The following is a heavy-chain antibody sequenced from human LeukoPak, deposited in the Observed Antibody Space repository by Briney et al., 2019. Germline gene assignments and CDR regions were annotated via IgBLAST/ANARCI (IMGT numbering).Heavy chain of an antibody. D-gene: IGHD6-13*01. CDR3: ARVGYSGTWYLDY. J-gene: IGHJ4*02. Sequence: GGSLRLSCAASGFTFSSYEMNWVRRAPGKGLEWVSYISSSGNIIYYADSVKGRFTISRDNAKNSLYLQMNSLRAEDTAVYYCARVGYSGTWYLDYWGQGTLVTVSS. CDR1: GFTFSSYE. V-gene: IGHV3-48*03. CDR2: ISSSGNII.